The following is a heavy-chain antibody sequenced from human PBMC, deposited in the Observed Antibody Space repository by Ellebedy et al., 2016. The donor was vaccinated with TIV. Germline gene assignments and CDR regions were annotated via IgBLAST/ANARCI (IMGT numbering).Heavy chain of an antibody. CDR1: GYTFTGYY. CDR2: INPNSGDT. J-gene: IGHJ4*02. V-gene: IGHV1-2*02. Sequence: AASVKVSCKASGYTFTGYYMHWVRQAPGQGLEWMGWINPNSGDTNDAQKFQGRVTMTRDTSISTAYMELSRLRSDDTAMYYCARARAGDYWGQGTLVTVSS. CDR3: ARARAGDY.